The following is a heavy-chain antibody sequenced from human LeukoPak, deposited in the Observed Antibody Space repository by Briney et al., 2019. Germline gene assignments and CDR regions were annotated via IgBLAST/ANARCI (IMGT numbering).Heavy chain of an antibody. V-gene: IGHV3-30*18. CDR2: ISYDGSTE. Sequence: GGSLRLSCAASGHIFDDYSIHWVRQAPGKGLEWVGVISYDGSTEYYADSVKGRFTISRDSLKNTVYLQMNSLRGEDTAVYYCAKDRGDIVATTGHFDSWGQGTLVIVSS. J-gene: IGHJ4*02. D-gene: IGHD5-12*01. CDR3: AKDRGDIVATTGHFDS. CDR1: GHIFDDYS.